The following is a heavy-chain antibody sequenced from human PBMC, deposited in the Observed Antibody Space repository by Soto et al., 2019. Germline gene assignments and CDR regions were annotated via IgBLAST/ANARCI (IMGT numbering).Heavy chain of an antibody. CDR2: ISTSSSYT. CDR3: ARDVAAGYSSDLAFDY. D-gene: IGHD6-19*01. J-gene: IGHJ4*02. CDR1: GFTFSDYY. V-gene: IGHV3-11*05. Sequence: QVRLVESGGGLVQPGGSLRLSCAASGFTFSDYYISWIRQAPGKGLEWVSYISTSSSYTNYADSVKGRFTISRDNAKNSVYLQMNSLRAEDTAVYYCARDVAAGYSSDLAFDYWGQGILVTVSS.